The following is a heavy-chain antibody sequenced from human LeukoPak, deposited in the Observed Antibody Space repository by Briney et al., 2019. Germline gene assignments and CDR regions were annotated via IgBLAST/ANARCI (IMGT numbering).Heavy chain of an antibody. J-gene: IGHJ4*02. V-gene: IGHV3-23*01. D-gene: IGHD6-6*01. CDR1: RFTFSSFA. CDR3: AKDSACQRKSSRPYYFDY. CDR2: TSGSGGST. Sequence: GGSLRLSCAASRFTFSSFAMSWVRQAPGEVLGWVSATSGSGGSTYYADSVKGGFTISRNNTKNTMYLQMNSLRAEDTAVYYCAKDSACQRKSSRPYYFDYWGQGTLVTVSS.